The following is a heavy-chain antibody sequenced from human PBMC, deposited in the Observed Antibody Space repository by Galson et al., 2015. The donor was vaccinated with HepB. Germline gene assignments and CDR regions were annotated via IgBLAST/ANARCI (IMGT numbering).Heavy chain of an antibody. CDR1: GFTFSSYS. D-gene: IGHD5/OR15-5a*01. CDR2: ISSSSSYI. CDR3: ARDVSLDPGFDP. Sequence: SLRLSCAASGFTFSSYSMNWVRQAPGKGLEWVSSISSSSSYIYYADSVKGRFTISRDNAKNSLYLQMNSLRAEDTAVYYCARDVSLDPGFDPWGQGTLVTVSS. V-gene: IGHV3-21*01. J-gene: IGHJ5*02.